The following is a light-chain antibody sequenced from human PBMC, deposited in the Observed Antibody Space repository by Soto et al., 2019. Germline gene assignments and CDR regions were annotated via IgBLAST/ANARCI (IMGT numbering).Light chain of an antibody. CDR2: EVT. CDR1: SSDVGAYNY. V-gene: IGLV2-14*01. CDR3: SSYTRGSTLVV. J-gene: IGLJ2*01. Sequence: QSVLTQPASVSGSPGQSITISCTGSSSDVGAYNYVSWYQQHPGKAPRLMIYEVTNRPSGVSNRFSGSKSGNTASLTISGLRAEDEADYSCSSYTRGSTLVVFGGGTQLTVL.